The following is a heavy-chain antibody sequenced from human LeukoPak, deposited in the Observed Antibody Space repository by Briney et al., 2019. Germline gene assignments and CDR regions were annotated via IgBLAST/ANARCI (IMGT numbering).Heavy chain of an antibody. CDR1: GYTFTSYG. Sequence: ASVKVSCKASGYTFTSYGISWVRQAPGQGLEWMGWISAYNGNTNYAQKLQGRVTMTTDTSTSTAYMELRSLRSDDTAAYYCARDPKRYSSSPGILGYWGQGTLVTVSS. V-gene: IGHV1-18*01. CDR2: ISAYNGNT. D-gene: IGHD6-6*01. J-gene: IGHJ4*02. CDR3: ARDPKRYSSSPGILGY.